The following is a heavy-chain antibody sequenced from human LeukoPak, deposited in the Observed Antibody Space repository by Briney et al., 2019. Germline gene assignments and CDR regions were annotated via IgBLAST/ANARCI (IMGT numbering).Heavy chain of an antibody. Sequence: LRLSCTASGFTCGGYGRSCGRQAPGKGQEWVANMNQDGSVKHYVDSVKGRYIISRDNANSLYLQMNSLRAEDTAVYYCARDADRKFDYWGQGTLVTVSS. J-gene: IGHJ4*02. V-gene: IGHV3-7*01. CDR2: MNQDGSVK. CDR3: ARDADRKFDY. D-gene: IGHD3-16*02. CDR1: GFTCGGYG.